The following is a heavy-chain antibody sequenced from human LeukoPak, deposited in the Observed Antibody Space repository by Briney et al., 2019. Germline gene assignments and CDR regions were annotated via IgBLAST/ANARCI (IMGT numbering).Heavy chain of an antibody. CDR1: GFSFSRYW. J-gene: IGHJ3*02. V-gene: IGHV3-11*01. D-gene: IGHD3-10*01. Sequence: PGGSLRLSCEASGFSFSRYWMSWVRQAPGKGLECVSYISSSGSTIYYADSVKGRFTISRDNAKNSLYLQMNSLRAEDTAVYYCARGGSLTMVRGVVIPRAFDIWGQGTRVTVSS. CDR3: ARGGSLTMVRGVVIPRAFDI. CDR2: ISSSGSTI.